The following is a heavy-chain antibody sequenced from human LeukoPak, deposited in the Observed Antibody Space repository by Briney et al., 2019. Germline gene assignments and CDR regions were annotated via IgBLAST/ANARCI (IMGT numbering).Heavy chain of an antibody. CDR3: AGTYYDILTGPQNWFDP. D-gene: IGHD3-9*01. CDR2: IRYDGSNK. CDR1: GFTFSSYG. V-gene: IGHV3-30*02. J-gene: IGHJ5*02. Sequence: QPGGSLRLSCAASGFTFSSYGMHWVRQAPGKGLEWVAFIRYDGSNKYYADSVKVRFTISRDNSKNTLYLQMNSLRAEDTAVYYCAGTYYDILTGPQNWFDPWGQGTLVTVSS.